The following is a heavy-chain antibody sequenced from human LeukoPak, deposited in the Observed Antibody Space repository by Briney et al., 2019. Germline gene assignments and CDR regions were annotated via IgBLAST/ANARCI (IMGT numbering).Heavy chain of an antibody. D-gene: IGHD3-22*01. CDR2: INQDGSEK. CDR3: ARDSHKFDSSGYYPDAFDI. V-gene: IGHV3-7*01. CDR1: GFTFSTCW. Sequence: RPGGSLRLSCAASGFTFSTCWMTWVRQAPGKGLECVASINQDGSEKHYVDSVKGRFTISRDNAKKSLYLQMHSLRAEDTAAYYCARDSHKFDSSGYYPDAFDIWGQGTMVTVSS. J-gene: IGHJ3*02.